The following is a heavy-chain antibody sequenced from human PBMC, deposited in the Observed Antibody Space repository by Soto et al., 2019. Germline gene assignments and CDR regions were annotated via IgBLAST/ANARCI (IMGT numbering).Heavy chain of an antibody. D-gene: IGHD2-15*01. CDR1: GASLGGFH. CDR3: TKYRRTDAEGYSFDY. J-gene: IGHJ4*02. Sequence: SETLSLTCAIYGASLGGFHWTWLRQAPGKGLEWIGELIHGGSTNYNPSLKSRVTMSVDSAKNQFSLQLSSVTAADTAVYFCTKYRRTDAEGYSFDYWGQGALVTVSS. V-gene: IGHV4-34*12. CDR2: LIHGGST.